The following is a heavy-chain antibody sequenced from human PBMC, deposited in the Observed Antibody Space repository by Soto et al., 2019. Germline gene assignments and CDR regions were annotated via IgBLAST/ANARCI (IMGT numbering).Heavy chain of an antibody. V-gene: IGHV3-7*01. CDR2: IRQDGTEK. CDR1: GFTLSTYW. J-gene: IGHJ4*02. CDR3: ARGAMAAAGIHDY. Sequence: GSLRLACAASGFTLSTYWMNWVRQAPGKGLEWVANIRQDGTEKYYVDSVKGRFTISRDNAKNSLYLQMNSLRVEDTALYYCARGAMAAAGIHDYWGQGALVTVSS. D-gene: IGHD6-13*01.